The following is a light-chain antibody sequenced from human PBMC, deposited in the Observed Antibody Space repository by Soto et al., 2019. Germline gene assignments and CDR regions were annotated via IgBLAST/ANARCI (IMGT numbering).Light chain of an antibody. CDR3: SSYASSSTWV. Sequence: QSALTQPASVSGSPGQSITLSCTGTSSDVGDYNYVSWYQQHPGKAPRLIIYEVSYRPSGVSTRVSGSKSGNTASLTISGLQAEDEADYYCSSYASSSTWVFGGGTKLTVL. CDR2: EVS. CDR1: SSDVGDYNY. V-gene: IGLV2-14*01. J-gene: IGLJ3*02.